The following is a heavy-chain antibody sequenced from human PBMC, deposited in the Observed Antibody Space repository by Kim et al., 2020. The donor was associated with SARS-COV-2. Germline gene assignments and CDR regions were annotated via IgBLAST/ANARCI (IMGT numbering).Heavy chain of an antibody. CDR1: GYTFTSYY. V-gene: IGHV1-46*01. J-gene: IGHJ4*02. D-gene: IGHD2-15*01. CDR3: ARVVAPGYYFDY. Sequence: ASVKVSCKASGYTFTSYYMHWVRQAPGQGLEWMGIINPSGGSTSYAQKFQGRVTMTRDTSTSTVYMELSSLGSEDTAVYYCARVVAPGYYFDYWGQGTLVTVSA. CDR2: INPSGGST.